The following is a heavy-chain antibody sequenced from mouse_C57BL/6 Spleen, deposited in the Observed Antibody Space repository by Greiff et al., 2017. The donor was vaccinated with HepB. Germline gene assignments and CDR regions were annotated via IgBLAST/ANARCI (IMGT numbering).Heavy chain of an antibody. V-gene: IGHV5-9-1*02. CDR2: ISSGGDYI. D-gene: IGHD2-1*01. CDR3: TRAPYGNHWYFDV. J-gene: IGHJ1*03. Sequence: EVQLVESGEGLVKPGGSLKLSCAASGFTFSSYAMSWVRQTPEKRLEWVAYISSGGDYIYYADTVKGRFTISRDNARNTLYLQMLSLKSEDTAMYYCTRAPYGNHWYFDVWGTGTTVTVSS. CDR1: GFTFSSYA.